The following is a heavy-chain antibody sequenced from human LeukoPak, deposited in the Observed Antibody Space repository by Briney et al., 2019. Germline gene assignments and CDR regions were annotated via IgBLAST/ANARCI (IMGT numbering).Heavy chain of an antibody. CDR2: IYYSGST. D-gene: IGHD3-22*01. V-gene: IGHV4-59*08. J-gene: IGHJ4*02. CDR1: GGSISSYY. CDR3: ARHSDSSGFYFAY. Sequence: SETLSLTCTVSGGSISSYYWSWIRQPPGKGLEWIGYIYYSGSTTYNPSLKTRVTISVDTSKNQFSLKLSSVTAADTAVYYCARHSDSSGFYFAYWGQGTLVTVSS.